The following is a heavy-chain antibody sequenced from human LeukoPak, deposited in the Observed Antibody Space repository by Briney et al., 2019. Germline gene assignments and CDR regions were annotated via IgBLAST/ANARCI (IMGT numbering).Heavy chain of an antibody. CDR3: ARRGYNWNDSIYYFDY. CDR2: IYPGDSDT. Sequence: GESLKISCKGSGYSLTSYWIGWVRQMPGKGLEWMGIIYPGDSDTRYSPSFQGQVTISADKSISTAYLQWSSLKASDTAMYYCARRGYNWNDSIYYFDYWGQGTLVTVSS. V-gene: IGHV5-51*01. D-gene: IGHD1-20*01. J-gene: IGHJ4*02. CDR1: GYSLTSYW.